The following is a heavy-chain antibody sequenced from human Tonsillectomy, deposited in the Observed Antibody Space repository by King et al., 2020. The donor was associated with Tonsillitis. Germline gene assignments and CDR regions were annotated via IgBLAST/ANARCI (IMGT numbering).Heavy chain of an antibody. Sequence: VQLVESGGGLVQPGGSLRLSCAASVFTFSSYAMSWVRQAPGKGLEWGSAISGSGGSTYYADSVKGRFTISRDNSKNTLYLQMNSLRAEDTAVYYCAALLEWSAVYYYYGMDVWGQGTTVTVS. J-gene: IGHJ6*02. CDR1: VFTFSSYA. CDR3: AALLEWSAVYYYYGMDV. V-gene: IGHV3-23*04. D-gene: IGHD3-3*02. CDR2: ISGSGGST.